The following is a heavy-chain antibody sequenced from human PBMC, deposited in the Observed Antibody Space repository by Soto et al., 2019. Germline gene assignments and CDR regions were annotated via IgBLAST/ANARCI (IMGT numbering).Heavy chain of an antibody. CDR3: ARRTVNIRTFYSGLKTHCFDY. Sequence: SGTLSLTCAVSGDSMSSSDYYWGWIRQPPGKGLEWIGSIYYSGSTYYNPSLQSRVAISVDTSKNQFSLKLKSVTAADTAIYYCARRTVNIRTFYSGLKTHCFDYWGQGAPVTVSS. J-gene: IGHJ4*02. V-gene: IGHV4-39*01. CDR2: IYYSGST. D-gene: IGHD6-19*01. CDR1: GDSMSSSDYY.